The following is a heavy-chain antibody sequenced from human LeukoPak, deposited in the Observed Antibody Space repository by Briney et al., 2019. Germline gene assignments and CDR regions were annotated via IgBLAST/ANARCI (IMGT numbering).Heavy chain of an antibody. CDR2: ISYDGSHK. CDR3: SRDSGDGIAVDPYSCFDP. CDR1: GFSYHYYA. V-gene: IGHV3-30*14. J-gene: IGHJ5*02. Sequence: GGSLRLSCVCSGFSYHYYARNWVGQAPGKGLEWVAVISYDGSHKYFADSVKGRFTIPRDTSKYTLYLPMNSLKPEDSALYYFSRDSGDGIAVDPYSCFDPWGPGTLVTVSS. D-gene: IGHD6-19*01.